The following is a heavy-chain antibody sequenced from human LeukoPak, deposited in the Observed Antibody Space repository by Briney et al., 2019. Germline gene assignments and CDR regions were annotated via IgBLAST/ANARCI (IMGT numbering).Heavy chain of an antibody. J-gene: IGHJ6*03. D-gene: IGHD6-6*01. Sequence: GGSLRLSCAASGFTFSAFWMSWVRQAPGKGLEWVANINQDGSEKYYVDSVKGRFTISRDNAKNSLYLQMNSLRAEDTAVYYCARAYSSSSGYYYYMDVWGKGTTVTVSS. CDR2: INQDGSEK. V-gene: IGHV3-7*01. CDR1: GFTFSAFW. CDR3: ARAYSSSSGYYYYMDV.